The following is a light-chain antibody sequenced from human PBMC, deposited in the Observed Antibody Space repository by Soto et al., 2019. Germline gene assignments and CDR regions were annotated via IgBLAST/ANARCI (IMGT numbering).Light chain of an antibody. J-gene: IGKJ1*01. Sequence: EIVMTQSPATLSVSPGGTATLSCRASQRVSSNLAWYQQKPGQAPRVLIYAASTRATGIPDRFSGSGSGTEFTLTISSLHSEDFGVYYCQQYDNWWTFGQGTKVDNK. CDR2: AAS. CDR3: QQYDNWWT. V-gene: IGKV3-15*01. CDR1: QRVSSN.